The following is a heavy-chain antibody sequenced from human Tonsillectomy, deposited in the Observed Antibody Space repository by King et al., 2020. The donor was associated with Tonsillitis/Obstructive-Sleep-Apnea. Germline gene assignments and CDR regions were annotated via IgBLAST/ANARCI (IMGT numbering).Heavy chain of an antibody. Sequence: VQLQESGPGLVKPSETLSLTCTVSGGSISSYYWSWIRQPPGKGLEWIGYIYYSGSTNYNPSLKSRVTISVDTSKNQFSLKLSSVTAADTAVYYCARATYYYPSYCFDYWGQGTLVTVSS. J-gene: IGHJ4*02. CDR3: ARATYYYPSYCFDY. V-gene: IGHV4-59*01. CDR2: IYYSGST. CDR1: GGSISSYY. D-gene: IGHD3-10*01.